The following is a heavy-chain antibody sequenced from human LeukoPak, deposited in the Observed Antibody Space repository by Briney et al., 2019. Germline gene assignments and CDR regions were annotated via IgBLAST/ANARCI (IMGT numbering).Heavy chain of an antibody. CDR3: TRDYYYGMDV. Sequence: GGSLRLSCAASGFTFRPYWMHWVRQAPGKGLMWVSRTKNDGTTSYADSVKGRFTISRDNARNTLSLQMNSLRAEDTAVYHCTRDYYYGMDVWGQGTTVTVSS. V-gene: IGHV3-74*01. CDR2: TKNDGTT. CDR1: GFTFRPYW. J-gene: IGHJ6*02.